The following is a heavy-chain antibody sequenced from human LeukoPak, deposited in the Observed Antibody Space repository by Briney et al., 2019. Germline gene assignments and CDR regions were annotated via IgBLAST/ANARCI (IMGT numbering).Heavy chain of an antibody. CDR1: GFTFSSYS. D-gene: IGHD3-22*01. J-gene: IGHJ4*02. CDR2: ISSSSSYI. V-gene: IGHV3-21*01. CDR3: ARVSYYYDSSGYDGDDY. Sequence: GGSLRLSCAASGFTFSSYSMNWVRQAPGKGLEWVSSISSSSSYIYYADSVKGRFTISRDNAKNSLYLQMNSLRAEDTAVYYCARVSYYYDSSGYDGDDYWGQGTLVTVSS.